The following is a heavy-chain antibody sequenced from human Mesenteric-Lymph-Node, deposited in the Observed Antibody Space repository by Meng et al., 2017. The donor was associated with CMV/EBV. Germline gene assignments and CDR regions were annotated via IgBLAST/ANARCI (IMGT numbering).Heavy chain of an antibody. V-gene: IGHV1-18*01. J-gene: IGHJ3*02. CDR1: GHTFTSYG. CDR3: ARKGNAFDI. D-gene: IGHD3-10*01. CDR2: ISTYNGDT. Sequence: ASVKVSCKASGHTFTSYGISWVRQAPGQGLEWVAWISTYNGDTNYAQKVQGRVTLSTDTSTKTVYMELRSLTSDDTAMYYCARKGNAFDIWGQGTMVTVSS.